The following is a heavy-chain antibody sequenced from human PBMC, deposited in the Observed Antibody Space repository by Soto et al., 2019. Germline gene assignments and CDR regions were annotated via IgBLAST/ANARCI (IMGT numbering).Heavy chain of an antibody. Sequence: PGGSLRLSCAASGFTFSSYAMSWVRQAPGKGLEWVSAISGSGGSTYYADSVKGRFTISRDNSKNTLYLQMNSLRAEDTAVYYCANDLLYISSWYVPRPRLGYIPLGYWGQGTLVTVSS. D-gene: IGHD6-13*01. V-gene: IGHV3-23*01. CDR1: GFTFSSYA. J-gene: IGHJ4*02. CDR2: ISGSGGST. CDR3: ANDLLYISSWYVPRPRLGYIPLGY.